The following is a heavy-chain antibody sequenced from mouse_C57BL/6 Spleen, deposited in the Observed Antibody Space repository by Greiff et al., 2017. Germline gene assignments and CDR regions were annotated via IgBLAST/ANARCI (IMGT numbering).Heavy chain of an antibody. V-gene: IGHV2-5*01. D-gene: IGHD2-10*01. J-gene: IGHJ3*01. CDR3: AKNGAYYGNFAY. CDR1: GFSLTSYG. Sequence: QVQLKESGPGLVQPSQSLSITCTVSGFSLTSYGVHWVRQSPGKGLEWLGVIWRGGSTAYNAAFMSRLSITKDNSKSHVFFKMNSLQADDTAIYYCAKNGAYYGNFAYWGQGTLVTVSA. CDR2: IWRGGST.